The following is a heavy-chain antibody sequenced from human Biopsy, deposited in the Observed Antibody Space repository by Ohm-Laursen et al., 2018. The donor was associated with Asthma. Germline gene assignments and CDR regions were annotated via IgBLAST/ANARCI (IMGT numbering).Heavy chain of an antibody. Sequence: SMRLSCSASGFSFNSYGMHWVRQAPGKGLEWVAVMSFDGRQTYYADSVKGRFTISRDNSKNTLYLQMNSLRAEDTAVYYCAKERYYDFWSGYPIWGQGTMVTVSS. J-gene: IGHJ3*02. CDR2: MSFDGRQT. D-gene: IGHD3-3*01. V-gene: IGHV3-30*18. CDR3: AKERYYDFWSGYPI. CDR1: GFSFNSYG.